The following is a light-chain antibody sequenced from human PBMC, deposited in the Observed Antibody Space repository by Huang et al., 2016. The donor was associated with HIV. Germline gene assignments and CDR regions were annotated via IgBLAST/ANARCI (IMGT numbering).Light chain of an antibody. CDR3: QQYDNLPPYT. V-gene: IGKV1-33*01. J-gene: IGKJ2*01. Sequence: DIQMTQSPSSLSASVGDRVTITCQASQDISNYLNWYQQKPGKAPKLLNYDASNLETGVPSRFSGSGSGTDFTVTISSLQPEDIATYYCQQYDNLPPYTFGQGTKLEIK. CDR1: QDISNY. CDR2: DAS.